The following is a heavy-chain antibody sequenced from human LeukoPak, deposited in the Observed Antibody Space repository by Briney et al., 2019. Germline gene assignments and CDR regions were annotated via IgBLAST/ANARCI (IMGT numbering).Heavy chain of an antibody. J-gene: IGHJ4*02. CDR1: GFTFSSFS. V-gene: IGHV3-30-3*01. Sequence: PGGPLRLSWAASGFTFSSFSMPGVGQAPGEGREGGAVISYDGSNKYYADSVKGRFTISRDNSKNTLYLQMNSLRAEDPAVYYCAREYGGYLGYFDYWGQGTPVIVSS. CDR3: AREYGGYLGYFDY. CDR2: ISYDGSNK. D-gene: IGHD4-23*01.